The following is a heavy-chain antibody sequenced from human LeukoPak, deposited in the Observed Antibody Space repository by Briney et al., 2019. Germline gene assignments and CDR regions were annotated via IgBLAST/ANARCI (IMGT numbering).Heavy chain of an antibody. CDR2: IYHSGST. J-gene: IGHJ4*02. CDR3: ARALGYCSSTSCYTPIDY. Sequence: SETLSLTCGVSGYSISSGYYWGWIRQPPGKGLEWIGSIYHSGSTYYNPSLKSRVTISVDTSKNQFSLKLRSVTAADTAVYYCARALGYCSSTSCYTPIDYWGQGTLVTVSS. CDR1: GYSISSGYY. D-gene: IGHD2-2*02. V-gene: IGHV4-38-2*01.